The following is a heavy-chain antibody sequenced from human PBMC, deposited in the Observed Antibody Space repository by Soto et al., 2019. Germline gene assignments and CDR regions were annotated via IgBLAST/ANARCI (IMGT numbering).Heavy chain of an antibody. Sequence: AGGSLRLSCAASGFTFSSYGMHWVRQAPGKGLEWVAVISYDGSNKYYADSVKGRFTISRDNSKNTLYLQMNSLRAEDTAVYYCAKEAGSYSQTDAFDIWGQGTMVTVSS. CDR1: GFTFSSYG. CDR3: AKEAGSYSQTDAFDI. D-gene: IGHD1-26*01. V-gene: IGHV3-30*18. J-gene: IGHJ3*02. CDR2: ISYDGSNK.